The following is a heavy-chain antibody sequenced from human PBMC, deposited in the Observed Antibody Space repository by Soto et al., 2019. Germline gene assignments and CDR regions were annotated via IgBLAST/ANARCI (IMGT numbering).Heavy chain of an antibody. J-gene: IGHJ6*02. CDR2: IYYSGST. CDR1: GGSVSSGSYY. V-gene: IGHV4-61*01. D-gene: IGHD3-22*01. Sequence: QVQLQESGPGLVKPSETLSLTCTVSGGSVSSGSYYWSWIRQPPGKGLEWIGYIYYSGSTYYNPSLKSRVTISVDTSKNQFSLKLSSVTAADTAVYYCARDNSSGYYSRYYYYGMDVWGQGTTVTVSS. CDR3: ARDNSSGYYSRYYYYGMDV.